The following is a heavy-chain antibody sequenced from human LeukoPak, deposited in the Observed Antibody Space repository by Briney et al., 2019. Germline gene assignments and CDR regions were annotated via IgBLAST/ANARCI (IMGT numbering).Heavy chain of an antibody. Sequence: PSETLSLTCAVYGGSFSGYYWSWIRQPPGKGLEWIGYIYYSGSTNYNPSLKSRVTISVDKSKNQFSLKLTSVTAADTAVYYCAREVVAAAGTVDYWGQGTLVTVSS. CDR1: GGSFSGYY. D-gene: IGHD6-13*01. CDR2: IYYSGST. V-gene: IGHV4-59*01. CDR3: AREVVAAAGTVDY. J-gene: IGHJ4*02.